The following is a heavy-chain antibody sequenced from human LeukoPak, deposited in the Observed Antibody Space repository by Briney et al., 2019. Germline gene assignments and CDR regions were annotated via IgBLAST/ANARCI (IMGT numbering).Heavy chain of an antibody. J-gene: IGHJ4*02. CDR3: AKGEGFNPH. CDR1: GGSLINYH. CDR2: ISHSGTT. V-gene: IGHV4-59*01. Sequence: PSETLSLTCTVSGGSLINYHWSWIRQPPGKGLEWIGYISHSGTTNYNPSLKSRVTISIDTSKNQFSLRLTSVTAADTAVYYCAKGEGFNPHWGPGILVTVSS.